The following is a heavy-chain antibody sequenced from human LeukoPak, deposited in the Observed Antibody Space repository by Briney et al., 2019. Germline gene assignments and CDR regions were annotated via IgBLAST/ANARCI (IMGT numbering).Heavy chain of an antibody. Sequence: SETLSLTCTVSGGSISSYYWSWIRQPPGKGLEWIGYIYYSGSTNYNPSLKSRVTISVDTSKNQFSLKLSSVTAADTAVYYCARTYYDFWSGHRYYFDYWGQRTLVTVSS. D-gene: IGHD3-3*01. CDR2: IYYSGST. CDR1: GGSISSYY. CDR3: ARTYYDFWSGHRYYFDY. J-gene: IGHJ4*02. V-gene: IGHV4-59*01.